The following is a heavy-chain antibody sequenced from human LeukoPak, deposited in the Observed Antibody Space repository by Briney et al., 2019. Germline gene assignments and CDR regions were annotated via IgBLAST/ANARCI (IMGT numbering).Heavy chain of an antibody. CDR3: ARRLAY. CDR2: ISDSGSTV. J-gene: IGHJ4*02. V-gene: IGHV3-48*01. CDR1: GFTFSNSG. Sequence: GGSLRLSYAASGFTFSNSGMNWVRQAPGKGLEWVSYISDSGSTVYYADSVKGRFTVSRDNAKSSLFLQMNSLRAEDTAVYYCARRLAYWGQGTLVTVSS.